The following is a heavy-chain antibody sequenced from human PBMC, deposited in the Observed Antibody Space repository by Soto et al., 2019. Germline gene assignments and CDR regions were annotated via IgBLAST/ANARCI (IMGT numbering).Heavy chain of an antibody. CDR2: INAGNGNT. J-gene: IGHJ4*02. Sequence: QVQLVQSGAEVKKPGASVKVSCKASGYTFTSYAMHWVRQAPGQRLEWMGWINAGNGNTKYSQKFQGRVTITRDTSASTAYMELSSLRSEDTAVYYCARQGRGIVGATPFDYWGQGTLVTVSS. CDR3: ARQGRGIVGATPFDY. D-gene: IGHD1-26*01. CDR1: GYTFTSYA. V-gene: IGHV1-3*01.